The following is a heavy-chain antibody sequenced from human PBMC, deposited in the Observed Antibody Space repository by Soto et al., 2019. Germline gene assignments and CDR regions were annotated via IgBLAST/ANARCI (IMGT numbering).Heavy chain of an antibody. CDR3: ATLGGSISNPVVRYYYYMAV. Sequence: SETLSLTCTVSGGSISSSSYYWGWIRQPPGKGLEWIGSIYYSGSTYYNPSLKSRVTISVHTSKNQFSLKLSSVTAADTAVYYCATLGGSISNPVVRYYYYMAVWGKGTTVTVSS. CDR2: IYYSGST. D-gene: IGHD3-10*02. J-gene: IGHJ6*03. CDR1: GGSISSSSYY. V-gene: IGHV4-39*01.